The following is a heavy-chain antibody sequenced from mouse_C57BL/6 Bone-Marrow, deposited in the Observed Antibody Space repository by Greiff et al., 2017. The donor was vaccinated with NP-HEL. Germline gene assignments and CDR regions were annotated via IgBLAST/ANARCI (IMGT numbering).Heavy chain of an antibody. J-gene: IGHJ3*01. V-gene: IGHV5-4*01. CDR1: GFTFSSYA. CDR3: ARAPFTTLVAPFAY. CDR2: ISDGGSYT. D-gene: IGHD1-1*01. Sequence: EVQGVESGGGLVKPGGSLKLSCAASGFTFSSYAMSWVRQTPEKRLEWVATISDGGSYTYYPDNLKGRFTISRDNAKNNLYLQMSHLKSEDTAMYYGARAPFTTLVAPFAYWGQGTLVTVSA.